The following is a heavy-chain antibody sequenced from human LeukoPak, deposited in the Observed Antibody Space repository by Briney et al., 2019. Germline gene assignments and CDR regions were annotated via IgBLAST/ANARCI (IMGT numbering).Heavy chain of an antibody. CDR2: IIPIFGTA. J-gene: IGHJ5*02. D-gene: IGHD2-2*01. CDR1: GGTFSSYA. CDR3: ARVSGAMPTDWFDP. V-gene: IGHV1-69*06. Sequence: SVKVSCKASGGTFSSYAISWVRQAPGQGLEWMGGIIPIFGTANYAQKFQGRVTITADKSTSTAYMELSSLSSVTAADTAVYYCARVSGAMPTDWFDPWGQGTLVTVSS.